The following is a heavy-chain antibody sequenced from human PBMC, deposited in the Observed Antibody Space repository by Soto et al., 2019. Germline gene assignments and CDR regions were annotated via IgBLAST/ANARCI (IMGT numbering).Heavy chain of an antibody. D-gene: IGHD2-2*01. CDR1: GFTFSSYG. V-gene: IGHV3-33*01. Sequence: GGSLRLSCAASGFTFSSYGMHWVRQAPGKGLEWVAVIWYDGSNKYYADSVKGRFTISRDNSKNTLYLQMNSLRAEDTAVYYCARDLKSPFRGEIVVVPAADYWGQGTLVTVSS. J-gene: IGHJ4*02. CDR2: IWYDGSNK. CDR3: ARDLKSPFRGEIVVVPAADY.